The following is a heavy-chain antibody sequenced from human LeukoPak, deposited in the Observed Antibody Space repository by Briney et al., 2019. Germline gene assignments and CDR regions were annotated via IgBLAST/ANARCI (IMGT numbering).Heavy chain of an antibody. Sequence: SETLSLTCTVSGGSISSSIYYWGWIRQPPGKGLEWIGSIYYNANTYYNPSLKSRITLSVDTSKNQFSLRLSSVTAADTAVYYCARDLGVGAWGDNWFDPWGQGTLVTVSS. V-gene: IGHV4-39*07. D-gene: IGHD1-26*01. CDR1: GGSISSSIYY. J-gene: IGHJ5*02. CDR2: IYYNANT. CDR3: ARDLGVGAWGDNWFDP.